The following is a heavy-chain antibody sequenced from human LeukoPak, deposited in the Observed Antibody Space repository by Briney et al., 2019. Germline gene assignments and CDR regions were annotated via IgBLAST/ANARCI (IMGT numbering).Heavy chain of an antibody. CDR1: GFTVSSNY. CDR3: ARDLLAAAGTYYYYYGMDV. D-gene: IGHD6-13*01. Sequence: GGSLRLSCAASGFTVSSNYMSWVRQAPGKGLEWVSVIYSGGSTYYADSVKGRFTISRDNSKNTLYLQMNSLRDEDTAVYYCARDLLAAAGTYYYYYGMDVWGQGTTVTVSS. J-gene: IGHJ6*02. CDR2: IYSGGST. V-gene: IGHV3-66*01.